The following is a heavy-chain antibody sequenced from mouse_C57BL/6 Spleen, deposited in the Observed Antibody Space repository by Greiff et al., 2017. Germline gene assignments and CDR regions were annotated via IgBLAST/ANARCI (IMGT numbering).Heavy chain of an antibody. D-gene: IGHD1-1*01. V-gene: IGHV5-16*01. J-gene: IGHJ2*01. CDR2: INYDGSST. Sequence: EVKLMESEGGLVQPGSSMKLSCTASGFTFSDYYMAWVRQVPEKGLEWVANINYDGSSTYYLDSLKSRFIISRDNAKNILYLQMSSLKSEDTATYYCARDPYYYGSSLYYFDYWGQGTTLTVSS. CDR3: ARDPYYYGSSLYYFDY. CDR1: GFTFSDYY.